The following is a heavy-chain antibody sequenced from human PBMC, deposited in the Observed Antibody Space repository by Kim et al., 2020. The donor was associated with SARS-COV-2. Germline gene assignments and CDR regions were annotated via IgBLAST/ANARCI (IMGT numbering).Heavy chain of an antibody. CDR3: ARTGMGANYYYYGMDV. Sequence: ASVKVSCKASGYTFTGYYMHWVRLAPGQGLEWMGWINPNSGGTNYAQKFQGWVTMTRDTSISTAYMELSRLRSDDTAVYYCARTGMGANYYYYGMDVWGQGTTVTVSS. V-gene: IGHV1-2*04. J-gene: IGHJ6*02. CDR1: GYTFTGYY. CDR2: INPNSGGT. D-gene: IGHD3-16*01.